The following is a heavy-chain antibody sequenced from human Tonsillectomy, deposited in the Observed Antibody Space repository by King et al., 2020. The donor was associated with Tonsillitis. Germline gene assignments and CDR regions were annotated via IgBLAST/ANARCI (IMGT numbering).Heavy chain of an antibody. V-gene: IGHV4-39*07. J-gene: IGHJ4*02. CDR2: IYYSGST. Sequence: LQLQESGPGLVKPSETLSLTCTVSGGSISSSSDYWGWIRQPPGKGLEWIGSIYYSGSTYSNPPLKSRVTISVATSKNQFSLKFRSVTAADTPVYYCARGLRSGLYYFDYWGQGTLVTVSS. CDR3: ARGLRSGLYYFDY. CDR1: GGSISSSSDY. D-gene: IGHD6-19*01.